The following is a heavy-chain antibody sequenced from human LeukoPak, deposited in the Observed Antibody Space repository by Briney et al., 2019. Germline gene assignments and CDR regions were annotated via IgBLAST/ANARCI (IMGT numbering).Heavy chain of an antibody. V-gene: IGHV3-23*01. D-gene: IGHD3-10*01. CDR3: ARDPYGSGSTSFDI. CDR2: LSGNAGRT. CDR1: GFTLSNYA. Sequence: GGSLRLSCAASGFTLSNYAMNWVRQAPGKGLEWVSALSGNAGRTHYADSVKGRFTISRDTSKNMLYLQMDSLRAEDTAVYYCARDPYGSGSTSFDIWGQGTLVTVSS. J-gene: IGHJ4*02.